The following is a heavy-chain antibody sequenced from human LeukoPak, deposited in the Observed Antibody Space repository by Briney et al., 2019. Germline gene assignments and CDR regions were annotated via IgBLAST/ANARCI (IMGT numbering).Heavy chain of an antibody. D-gene: IGHD3-10*01. CDR2: INHSGST. CDR3: ATMGQYYYGSGSERVPYYFDY. J-gene: IGHJ4*02. Sequence: GSLRLSCAASGFTFSNAWMSWIRQPPGKGLEWIGEINHSGSTNYNPSLKSRVTISVDTSKNQFSLKLSSVTAADTAVYYCATMGQYYYGSGSERVPYYFDYWGQGTLVTVSS. CDR1: GFTFSNAW. V-gene: IGHV4-34*08.